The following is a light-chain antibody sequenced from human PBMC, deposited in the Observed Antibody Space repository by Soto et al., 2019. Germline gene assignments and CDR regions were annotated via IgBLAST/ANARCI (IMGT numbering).Light chain of an antibody. Sequence: DIVMTQSPLSLPVTPGEPASISCRSSQSLLQRNGYNYLDWYLQKPGQSPQLLIYFGSNRDSGVPDRFSGSGSGTDFTLKISRVEAEDVGVYYCMQALHTPPWTLGQGTRLEL. CDR1: QSLLQRNGYNY. V-gene: IGKV2-28*01. CDR2: FGS. CDR3: MQALHTPPWT. J-gene: IGKJ1*01.